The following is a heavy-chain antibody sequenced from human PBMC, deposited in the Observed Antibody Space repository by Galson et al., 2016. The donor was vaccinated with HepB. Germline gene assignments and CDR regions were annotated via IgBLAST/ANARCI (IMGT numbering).Heavy chain of an antibody. Sequence: SLRLSCAASGFTFVNCAMTWVRQPPGKGLEWVSTIDNNGGSTNYADSVRGRFTISRDDSNNRLYLQMNSLRAEDTAVYYCTKYQAPGLHAFDIWGQGTTVTFSS. V-gene: IGHV3-23*01. CDR3: TKYQAPGLHAFDI. J-gene: IGHJ3*02. CDR1: GFTFVNCA. CDR2: IDNNGGST. D-gene: IGHD2-21*02.